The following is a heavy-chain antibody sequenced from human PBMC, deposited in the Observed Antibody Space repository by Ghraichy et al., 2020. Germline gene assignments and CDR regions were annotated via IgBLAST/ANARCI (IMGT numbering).Heavy chain of an antibody. V-gene: IGHV3-15*01. D-gene: IGHD5-12*01. CDR2: IKSKTDGGTT. Sequence: GGSLRLSCTTSGFSFSYSWMNWVRQAPRKGLEWVGRIKSKTDGGTTDYAAPVKGRFTISRDDSQDTLYLQMNSLRTEDTAMYFCATVWATRGDWYFDLWGRGTLVTVSS. J-gene: IGHJ2*01. CDR3: ATVWATRGDWYFDL. CDR1: GFSFSYSW.